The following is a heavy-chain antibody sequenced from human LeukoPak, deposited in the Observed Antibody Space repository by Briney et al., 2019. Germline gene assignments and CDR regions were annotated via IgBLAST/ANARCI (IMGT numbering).Heavy chain of an antibody. Sequence: GGSLRLSCAASGFTFSRHGMHWVRQAPGKGLDWVAFIRNDGSGQYYADSVTGRFTISRDNSKNALNLQMNSLRPEDTAVYYCAKGVGGSANYYYMDVWGKGTTVTVSS. V-gene: IGHV3-30*02. CDR2: IRNDGSGQ. J-gene: IGHJ6*03. CDR3: AKGVGGSANYYYMDV. D-gene: IGHD3-10*01. CDR1: GFTFSRHG.